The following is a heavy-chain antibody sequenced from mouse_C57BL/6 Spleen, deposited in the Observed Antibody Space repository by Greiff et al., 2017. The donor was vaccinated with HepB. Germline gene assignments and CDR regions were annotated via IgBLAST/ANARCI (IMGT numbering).Heavy chain of an antibody. CDR3: ARWSYYYGSSYHYYAMDY. CDR1: GYSITSDY. J-gene: IGHJ4*01. Sequence: EVKLVESGPGLAKPSQTLSLPCSVTGYSITSDYWNWIRKFPGNKLEYMGYISYSGSTYYNPSLKSRISITRDTSKNQYYLQLNSVTTEDTATYYCARWSYYYGSSYHYYAMDYWGQGTSVTVSS. V-gene: IGHV3-8*01. D-gene: IGHD1-1*01. CDR2: ISYSGST.